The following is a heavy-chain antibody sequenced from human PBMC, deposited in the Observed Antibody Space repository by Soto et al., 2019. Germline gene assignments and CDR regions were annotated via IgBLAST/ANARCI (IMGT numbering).Heavy chain of an antibody. V-gene: IGHV4-39*01. CDR2: IYYSGST. D-gene: IGHD1-26*01. Sequence: QLQLQESGPGLVKPSETLSLTCTVSGGSISSSSYYWGWIRQPPGKGLEWIGSIYYSGSTYYNPSLKIRVTISVDTSKNQFSLKLSSVTAADTAVYYCARLWGATYGTYFDYWGQGTLVTVSS. CDR1: GGSISSSSYY. CDR3: ARLWGATYGTYFDY. J-gene: IGHJ4*02.